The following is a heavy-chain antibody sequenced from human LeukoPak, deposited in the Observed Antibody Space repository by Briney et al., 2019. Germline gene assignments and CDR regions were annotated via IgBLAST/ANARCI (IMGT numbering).Heavy chain of an antibody. D-gene: IGHD2-15*01. Sequence: PSETLSLTCTVSGGSISSYYWSWVRQPPGKGLDWIGEINHSGTTNYNPSLRSRVTISVDTSKNQFSLKLSSVTAADTAVYYCARGRLRYCRGGSCWGVDYWGQGTLVTVSS. V-gene: IGHV4-34*01. CDR1: GGSISSYY. CDR2: INHSGTT. J-gene: IGHJ4*02. CDR3: ARGRLRYCRGGSCWGVDY.